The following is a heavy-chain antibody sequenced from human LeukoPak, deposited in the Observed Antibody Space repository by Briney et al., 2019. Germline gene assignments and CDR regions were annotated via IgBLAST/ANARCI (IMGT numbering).Heavy chain of an antibody. CDR1: GDSVTSYY. CDR2: VSSDGTT. V-gene: IGHV4-59*08. CDR3: ARLDCSGLDACYNH. D-gene: IGHD2-15*01. Sequence: PSETLSLTCSVSGDSVTSYYRNWIRQPPGKGLEWIGYVSSDGTTNYTPSLRSRVIMSVDTANNHISLNLTSLTAADTAIYYCARLDCSGLDACYNHWARGTLVTVSS. J-gene: IGHJ4*02.